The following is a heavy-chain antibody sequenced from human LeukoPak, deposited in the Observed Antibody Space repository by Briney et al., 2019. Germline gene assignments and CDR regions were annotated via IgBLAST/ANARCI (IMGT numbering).Heavy chain of an antibody. J-gene: IGHJ3*02. CDR3: ARVSQQKDAFDI. Sequence: PGGSPRLSCAASGFTFSSYSMNWVRQAPGKGLEWVSYISSSSSTIYYADSVKGRFTISRDNAKNSLYLQMNSLRAEDTAVYYCARVSQQKDAFDIWGQGTMVTVSS. CDR1: GFTFSSYS. V-gene: IGHV3-48*01. D-gene: IGHD6-13*01. CDR2: ISSSSSTI.